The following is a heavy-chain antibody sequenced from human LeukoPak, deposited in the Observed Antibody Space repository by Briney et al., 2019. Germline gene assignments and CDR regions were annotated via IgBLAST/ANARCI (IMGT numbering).Heavy chain of an antibody. D-gene: IGHD2-2*01. CDR3: ARAVDCSSTSCWVVGDYYYYGMDV. CDR1: GGSFSGYY. J-gene: IGHJ6*02. V-gene: IGHV4-34*01. Sequence: PSETLSLTCDVYGGSFSGYYWSWIRQPPGKGLEWIGEINHSGSTNYNPSLKSRVTISVDTSKNQFSLKLSSVTAADTAVYYCARAVDCSSTSCWVVGDYYYYGMDVWGQGTTVTVSS. CDR2: INHSGST.